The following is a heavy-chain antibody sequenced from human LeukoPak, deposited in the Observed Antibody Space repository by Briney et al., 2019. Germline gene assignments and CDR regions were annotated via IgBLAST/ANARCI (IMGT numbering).Heavy chain of an antibody. V-gene: IGHV3-33*06. CDR2: IWYDGSNK. D-gene: IGHD6-19*01. Sequence: GRSLRLFCAASGFTFSSYGMHWVRQAPGKGLEWVAVIWYDGSNKYYADSVKGRFTISRDNSKNTLYLQMNSLRAEDTAVYYCAKSEGTGYSSGWYGLGPADAFDIWGQGTMVTVSS. J-gene: IGHJ3*02. CDR1: GFTFSSYG. CDR3: AKSEGTGYSSGWYGLGPADAFDI.